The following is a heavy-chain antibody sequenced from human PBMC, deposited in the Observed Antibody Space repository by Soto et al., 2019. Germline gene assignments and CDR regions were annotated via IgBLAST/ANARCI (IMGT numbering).Heavy chain of an antibody. V-gene: IGHV1-46*01. D-gene: IGHD2-15*01. CDR3: ARNIVVVGSPGTYYYGMDV. Sequence: GASVKVSCKASGYTFTSYYMHWVRQAPGQGLEWMGIINPSGGSTSYAQKFQGRVTMTRDTSTSTVYMELSSLRSEDTAVYYCARNIVVVGSPGTYYYGMDVWGQGTTVTV. J-gene: IGHJ6*02. CDR1: GYTFTSYY. CDR2: INPSGGST.